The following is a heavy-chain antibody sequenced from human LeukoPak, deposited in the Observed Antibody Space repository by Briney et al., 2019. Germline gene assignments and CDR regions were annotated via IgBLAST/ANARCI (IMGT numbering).Heavy chain of an antibody. CDR2: IKQDESEK. CDR3: AKGGLFDSSGSDFDY. CDR1: GFTFSSYW. Sequence: GGSLRLSCVASGFTFSSYWMSWVRQAPGKGLEWVANIKQDESEKYYVDSVKGRFTISRDNAKNSLYLQMNSLRAEDTAVYYCAKGGLFDSSGSDFDYWGQGTLVTVSS. D-gene: IGHD3-22*01. J-gene: IGHJ4*02. V-gene: IGHV3-7*03.